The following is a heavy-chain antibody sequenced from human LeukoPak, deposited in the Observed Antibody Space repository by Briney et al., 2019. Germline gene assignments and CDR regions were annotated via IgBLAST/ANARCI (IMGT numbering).Heavy chain of an antibody. V-gene: IGHV4-61*02. J-gene: IGHJ5*02. D-gene: IGHD4-11*01. CDR3: ASGPMTTVSSLWFDP. Sequence: PSQTLSLTCTVSGGSISSGSYYWSWIRQPAGKGLEWIGRIYTSGSTNYNPSLKSRVTISVDTSKNQFSLKLSSVTAADTAVYYCASGPMTTVSSLWFDPWGQGTLVTVSS. CDR2: IYTSGST. CDR1: GGSISSGSYY.